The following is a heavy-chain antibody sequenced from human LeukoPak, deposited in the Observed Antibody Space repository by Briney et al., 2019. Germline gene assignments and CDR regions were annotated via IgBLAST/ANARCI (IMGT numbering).Heavy chain of an antibody. J-gene: IGHJ4*02. CDR2: INSDGSST. D-gene: IGHD4-17*01. Sequence: GGSLRLSCAASGFTFSSYWMHWVRQAPGKGLVWVSRINSDGSSTSYADSVKGRFTISRDNAKNTLYLQMNSLRAEGTAVYYCARGGKNDYGDYVLDYWGQGTLVTVSS. CDR3: ARGGKNDYGDYVLDY. V-gene: IGHV3-74*01. CDR1: GFTFSSYW.